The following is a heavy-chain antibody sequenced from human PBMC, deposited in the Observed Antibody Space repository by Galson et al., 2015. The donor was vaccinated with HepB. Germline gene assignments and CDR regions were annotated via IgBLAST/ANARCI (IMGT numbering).Heavy chain of an antibody. D-gene: IGHD5-12*01. V-gene: IGHV1-69*13. CDR1: GGTFSNNV. CDR2: IIPMFGTT. J-gene: IGHJ4*02. CDR3: ARGRALATMISDFDH. Sequence: SVKVSCKASGGTFSNNVISWVRQAPGQGLEWMGGIIPMFGTTKHAPKFQDRVSITADESTGTAYIELSSLRSEDTAVYYCARGRALATMISDFDHRGLGTLVTVSS.